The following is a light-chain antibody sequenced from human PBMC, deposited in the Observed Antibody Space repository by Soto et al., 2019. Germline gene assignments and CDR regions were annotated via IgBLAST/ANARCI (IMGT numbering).Light chain of an antibody. CDR3: QQLNSFPIP. J-gene: IGKJ3*01. Sequence: IQLTQSPSSLSASVGDRVTITCRASQGISSFLAWYQQKPGKAPKLLIYGASTLQSGVPSRFSGSGSGTDFTLTIGCLQPEDFATYYCQQLNSFPIPFGPATKVDIK. V-gene: IGKV1-9*01. CDR1: QGISSF. CDR2: GAS.